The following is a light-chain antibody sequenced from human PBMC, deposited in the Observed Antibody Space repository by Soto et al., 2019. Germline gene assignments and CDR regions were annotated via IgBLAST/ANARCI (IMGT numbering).Light chain of an antibody. CDR3: QQYAVSPIT. V-gene: IGKV3-20*01. J-gene: IGKJ5*01. CDR2: AAA. Sequence: EIVLTQSPATLSLSTVEGATLFCRASHTLSKNNLAGYQQKAGQAPRLVIYAAATRATGIPDRFSGSGSGTDFTLTISRLEPEDFAVFYCQQYAVSPITFGQGTRLEIK. CDR1: HTLSKNN.